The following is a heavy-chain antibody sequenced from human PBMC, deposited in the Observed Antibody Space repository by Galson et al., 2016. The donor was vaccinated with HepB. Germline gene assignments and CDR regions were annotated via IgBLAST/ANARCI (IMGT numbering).Heavy chain of an antibody. V-gene: IGHV3-23*01. CDR2: ISGSGGST. CDR1: GFTFSSYA. D-gene: IGHD4-23*01. Sequence: SLRLSCAASGFTFSSYAMSWVRQAPGKGLEWVSAISGSGGSTYYADSVKGRFTIPRDNSKNTLYLQMNSLKAEDTAVYYCAKLRLRWIRPSFDYWGQGTLVTVSS. J-gene: IGHJ4*02. CDR3: AKLRLRWIRPSFDY.